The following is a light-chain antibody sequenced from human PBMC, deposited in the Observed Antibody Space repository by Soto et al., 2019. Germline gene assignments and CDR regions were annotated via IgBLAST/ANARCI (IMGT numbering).Light chain of an antibody. V-gene: IGKV1-5*03. CDR3: QQYETYSGT. CDR1: RIINTW. CDR2: RAS. J-gene: IGKJ3*01. Sequence: GDRVTITCRTSRIINTWLAWYQQKPGKAPKLLIYRASNLVNGVPSRFSGSGSGTEFTLTISSLQPDDFSIYYCQQYETYSGTFGPGTKVDL.